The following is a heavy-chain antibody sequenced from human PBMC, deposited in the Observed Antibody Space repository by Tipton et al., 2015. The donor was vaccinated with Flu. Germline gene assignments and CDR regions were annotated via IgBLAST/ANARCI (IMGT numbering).Heavy chain of an antibody. V-gene: IGHV3-53*01. Sequence: SLRLSCAASGFTVTSSYMSWVRQAPGKGLEWVSVIYGGGTTDHADSVKGRFTISRDKSKNALYLQMSSLRAEDTAVYYCARGPQVPVWPYYYGMDVWGQGTTVTVSS. CDR2: IYGGGTT. CDR3: ARGPQVPVWPYYYGMDV. J-gene: IGHJ6*02. D-gene: IGHD2-2*01. CDR1: GFTVTSSY.